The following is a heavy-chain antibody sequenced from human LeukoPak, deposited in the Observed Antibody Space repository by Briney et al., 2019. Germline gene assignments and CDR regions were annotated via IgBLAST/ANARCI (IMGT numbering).Heavy chain of an antibody. V-gene: IGHV4-61*02. CDR3: ARDGCGGSCFHYYYYYMDV. J-gene: IGHJ6*03. Sequence: PSETLSLTCTVSSGSISSSHYYWSWIRQPAGKGLEWIGGISTIGSTNYNPSLNSRVTISIDTSKNQFSLKLSSATAADTAVYYCARDGCGGSCFHYYYYYMDVWGKGTTVTIS. CDR2: ISTIGST. CDR1: SGSISSSHYY. D-gene: IGHD2-15*01.